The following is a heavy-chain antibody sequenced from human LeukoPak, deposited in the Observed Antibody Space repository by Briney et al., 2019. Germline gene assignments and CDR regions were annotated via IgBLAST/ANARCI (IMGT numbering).Heavy chain of an antibody. V-gene: IGHV1-8*01. D-gene: IGHD6-13*01. Sequence: ASVNVSCKASGYTFTSYDINWVRQATGQGLEWMGWMNPNSGNTGYAQKFQGRVTMTRNTSISTAYMELSSLRSEDTAVYYCARMYSSSWPDYYYGMDVWGQGTTVTVSS. CDR2: MNPNSGNT. J-gene: IGHJ6*02. CDR1: GYTFTSYD. CDR3: ARMYSSSWPDYYYGMDV.